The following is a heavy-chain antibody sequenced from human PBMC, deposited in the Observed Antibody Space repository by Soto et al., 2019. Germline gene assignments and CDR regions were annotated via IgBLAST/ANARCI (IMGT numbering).Heavy chain of an antibody. J-gene: IGHJ6*02. V-gene: IGHV3-11*01. Sequence: GGSLRLSCAASGFSFSDYYMSWFRQAPGKGLEWVSYISGSGSTTHDADSVKGRFTISRDNAKNSLYLQMNSLRAEDAAVYYCTSLYYYDGGPWGQGTTVTVSS. CDR3: TSLYYYDGGP. D-gene: IGHD3-22*01. CDR1: GFSFSDYY. CDR2: ISGSGSTT.